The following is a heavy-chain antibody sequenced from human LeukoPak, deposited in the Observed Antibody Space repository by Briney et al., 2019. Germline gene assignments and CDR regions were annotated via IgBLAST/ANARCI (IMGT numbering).Heavy chain of an antibody. CDR3: ARVPSLLSDAFDI. CDR2: ISSRSNAI. CDR1: GFTLSTYS. J-gene: IGHJ3*02. Sequence: PPGGSLRLSCVASGFTLSTYSMNWVRQAPGKGLEWVPYISSRSNAIYYADSVKGRFTISRDNAKNSLYLQMNSLRDEDTAVYYCARVPSLLSDAFDIWGQGTMVTVSS. V-gene: IGHV3-48*02.